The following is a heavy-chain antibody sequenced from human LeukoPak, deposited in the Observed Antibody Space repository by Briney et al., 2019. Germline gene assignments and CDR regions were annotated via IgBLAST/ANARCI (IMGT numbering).Heavy chain of an antibody. Sequence: SETLSLTCTVSGASINSGAYSWGWIRQPPGKGLEWIALIYYTGSTFYNPSLKSRATMSVDTSNNQFSLKLTSVTAADAAMYYCVSQEASVDYHDSWGQGTLVTVSS. J-gene: IGHJ4*02. V-gene: IGHV4-39*01. D-gene: IGHD2-21*01. CDR1: GASINSGAYS. CDR2: IYYTGST. CDR3: VSQEASVDYHDS.